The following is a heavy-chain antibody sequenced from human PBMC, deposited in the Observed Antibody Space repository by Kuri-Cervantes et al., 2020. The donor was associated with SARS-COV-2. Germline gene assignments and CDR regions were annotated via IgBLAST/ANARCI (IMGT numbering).Heavy chain of an antibody. Sequence: ASVKVSCKSSGLTFANYAMHWVRQAPGQRLEWMGWINAGNGDTKISQKFQGRVTITRDIFADTAYMDLSSLRSEDTAVYYCAMYFYGSGNYHDTLDKWGQGTLVTVSS. V-gene: IGHV1-3*01. J-gene: IGHJ4*02. CDR1: GLTFANYA. CDR2: INAGNGDT. CDR3: AMYFYGSGNYHDTLDK. D-gene: IGHD3-10*01.